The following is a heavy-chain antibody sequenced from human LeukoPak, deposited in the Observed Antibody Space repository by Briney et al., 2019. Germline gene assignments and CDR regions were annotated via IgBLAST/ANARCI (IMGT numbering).Heavy chain of an antibody. CDR3: ARAPTYDFWSGYPYYFDY. Sequence: GASVKVSCKASGYTFTSYDINWVRQATGQGLEWMGWMNPNSGNTGYAQNFQGRVTISRNTSISTAYMELSSLRSEDTAVYYCARAPTYDFWSGYPYYFDYWGQGTLVTVSS. CDR1: GYTFTSYD. CDR2: MNPNSGNT. D-gene: IGHD3-3*01. J-gene: IGHJ4*02. V-gene: IGHV1-8*03.